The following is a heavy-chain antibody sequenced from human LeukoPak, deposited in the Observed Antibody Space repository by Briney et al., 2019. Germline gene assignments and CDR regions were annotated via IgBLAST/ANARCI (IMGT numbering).Heavy chain of an antibody. J-gene: IGHJ4*02. Sequence: GRSLRLSCAASGFTFSSYTMHWVRQAPGKGLEWVAVISYDGSNKFYADSVKGRFTISRDNSKSTLYLQMNSLRAEDTAVYYCARGLSGWYYFDYWGQGTLVTVSS. CDR2: ISYDGSNK. CDR1: GFTFSSYT. CDR3: ARGLSGWYYFDY. V-gene: IGHV3-30-3*01. D-gene: IGHD6-19*01.